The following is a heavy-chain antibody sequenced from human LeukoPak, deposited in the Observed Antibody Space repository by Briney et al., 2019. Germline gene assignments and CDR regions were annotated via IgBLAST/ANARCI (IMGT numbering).Heavy chain of an antibody. CDR1: GSTFTSYA. V-gene: IGHV7-4-1*02. Sequence: ASVKVSCKASGSTFTSYAMNWVRQAPGQGLEWMGWINTNTGNPTYAQGFTGRFVLSLDTSVSTAYLQINSLRAEDTAVYYCARGYVPYGDYVYWFDPWGQGTLVTVSS. CDR3: ARGYVPYGDYVYWFDP. D-gene: IGHD4-17*01. CDR2: INTNTGNP. J-gene: IGHJ5*02.